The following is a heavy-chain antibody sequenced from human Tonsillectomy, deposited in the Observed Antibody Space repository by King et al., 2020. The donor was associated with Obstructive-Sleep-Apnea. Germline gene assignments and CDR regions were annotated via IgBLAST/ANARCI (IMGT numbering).Heavy chain of an antibody. CDR2: VYYSGST. J-gene: IGHJ4*02. CDR3: AGGLN. CDR1: GFSISGSVYY. D-gene: IGHD2-21*01. Sequence: LQLQESGPGLAKPSETLSLTCSVSGFSISGSVYYWGWIRQPPGKGLEWSGSVYYSGSTYYNPSLNSLVTISVDTSKNQFFLNLSSVTAADTAVYYCAGGLNWGQGTLVTVSS. V-gene: IGHV4-39*07.